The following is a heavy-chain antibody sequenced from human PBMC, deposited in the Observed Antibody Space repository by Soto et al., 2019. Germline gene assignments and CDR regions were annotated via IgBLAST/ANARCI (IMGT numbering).Heavy chain of an antibody. CDR2: IIPIFGTA. V-gene: IGHV1-69*13. CDR3: AREGYCSSTSCYLKWFDP. D-gene: IGHD2-2*01. CDR1: GGTFSSYA. J-gene: IGHJ5*02. Sequence: SVNVSCKASGGTFSSYAISWVRQAPGQGLEWMGGIIPIFGTANYAQKFQGRVTITAEESTSTAYMELSSLRSEDTAVYYCAREGYCSSTSCYLKWFDPWGQGTLVTVSS.